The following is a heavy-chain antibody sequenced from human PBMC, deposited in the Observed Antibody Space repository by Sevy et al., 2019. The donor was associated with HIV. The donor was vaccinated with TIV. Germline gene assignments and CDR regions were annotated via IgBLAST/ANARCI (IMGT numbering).Heavy chain of an antibody. D-gene: IGHD6-13*01. Sequence: GGSLSLSGAASGLTFGNYAMNWVRQAPGKGWGGVSSFIGSTFDPSYQNSVKGRFTISRDNSQNTLYLEMNSLRAEDTAVYYCAKDRTYSLSWYYLDHWGQGTLVTVSS. J-gene: IGHJ4*02. V-gene: IGHV3-23*01. CDR3: AKDRTYSLSWYYLDH. CDR2: FIGSTFDP. CDR1: GLTFGNYA.